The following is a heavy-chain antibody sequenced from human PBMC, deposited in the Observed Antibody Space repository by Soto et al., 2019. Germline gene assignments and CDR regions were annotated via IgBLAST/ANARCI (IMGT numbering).Heavy chain of an antibody. D-gene: IGHD3-3*01. J-gene: IGHJ5*02. CDR3: ARDFFPYDLWSGYYYNWFDP. CDR1: RGSICRYY. CDR2: IYTSGST. Sequence: XETMSLPCSVSRGSICRYYWSCMRHPAGKGLEWIGRIYTSGSTNYNPSLKSRVTMSVDTSKNQFSLKLSSVTAADTAVYYCARDFFPYDLWSGYYYNWFDPCREAILVTFTS. V-gene: IGHV4-4*07.